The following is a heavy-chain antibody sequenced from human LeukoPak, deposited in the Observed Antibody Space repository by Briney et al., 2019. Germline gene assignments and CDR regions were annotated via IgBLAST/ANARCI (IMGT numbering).Heavy chain of an antibody. CDR1: GGSISSSSYY. D-gene: IGHD6-13*01. J-gene: IGHJ4*02. CDR3: ARDATIAAPLMS. V-gene: IGHV4-39*02. CDR2: IYYSRST. Sequence: SETLSLTCTVSGGSISSSSYYWGWIRQPPGKGLEWIGSIYYSRSTYSNTSLKSRVTISVDTSKNQFSLKLSSVTTADTAVYYCARDATIAAPLMSWGQGTLVIVSS.